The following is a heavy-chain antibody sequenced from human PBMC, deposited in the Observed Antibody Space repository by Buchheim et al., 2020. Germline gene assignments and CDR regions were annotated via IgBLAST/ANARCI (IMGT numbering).Heavy chain of an antibody. CDR3: ASGVSRADY. Sequence: QVQLVESGGGVVQPGRSLRLSCAASGFTFSSYGMHWVRQAPGKGLEWVAVISYDGSNKYYADSVKGRFTISRDNSKNTLYLQMNSLRAEDTAVYYCASGVSRADYWGQGTL. V-gene: IGHV3-30*03. D-gene: IGHD6-13*01. CDR2: ISYDGSNK. CDR1: GFTFSSYG. J-gene: IGHJ4*02.